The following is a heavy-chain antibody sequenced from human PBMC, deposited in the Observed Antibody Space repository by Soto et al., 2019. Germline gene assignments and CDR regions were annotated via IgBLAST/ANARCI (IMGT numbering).Heavy chain of an antibody. D-gene: IGHD2-15*01. CDR1: GFTFSSYA. J-gene: IGHJ4*02. Sequence: EVQLLESGGGLVQPGGSLRLSCAASGFTFSSYAMSWVRQAPGKGLEWVSAISGSGGSTYYADSVKGRFTIARDNSKNTPYLQLCSMRAADTAVYYCAKAEGYCSGGRGDGVYWGEGTLVTVSS. CDR2: ISGSGGST. V-gene: IGHV3-23*01. CDR3: AKAEGYCSGGRGDGVY.